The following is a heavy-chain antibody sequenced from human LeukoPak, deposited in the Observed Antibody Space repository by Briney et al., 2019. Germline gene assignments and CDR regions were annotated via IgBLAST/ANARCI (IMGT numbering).Heavy chain of an antibody. V-gene: IGHV3-7*03. J-gene: IGHJ3*02. D-gene: IGHD6-19*01. CDR3: ATSQTTSGRYGNAFDI. Sequence: GGSLRLSCVASGFTFSTYWMSWVRQAPGKGLEWVANIKQDGGEKYSVDSVKGRFTISRDNAKSSLYLQMNNLGVEDTAVYYCATSQTTSGRYGNAFDIWGQGTMVTVSS. CDR2: IKQDGGEK. CDR1: GFTFSTYW.